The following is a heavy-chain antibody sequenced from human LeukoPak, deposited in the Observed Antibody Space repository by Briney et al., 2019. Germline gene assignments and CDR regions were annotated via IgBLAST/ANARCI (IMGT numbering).Heavy chain of an antibody. Sequence: SETLSLTCTISGGSISSISYYWGWIRQPPGKGLEWIGSIYYTGSTYYNPSLKSRVTVSVDTSKNQFSLKLISVTPADTAIYYCARENPSGYYNRPIDYWGQGTLVTVSS. V-gene: IGHV4-39*07. CDR3: ARENPSGYYNRPIDY. CDR2: IYYTGST. D-gene: IGHD3-22*01. J-gene: IGHJ4*02. CDR1: GGSISSISYY.